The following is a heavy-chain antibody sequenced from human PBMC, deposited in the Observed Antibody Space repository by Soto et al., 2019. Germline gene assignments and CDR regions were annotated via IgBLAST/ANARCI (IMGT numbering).Heavy chain of an antibody. J-gene: IGHJ4*02. CDR1: GFTFSSYA. Sequence: QVQLVESGGGVVQPGRSLRLSCAASGFTFSSYAMHWVRQAPGKGLEWVAVISYDGSNKYYADSVKGRFTISRDNSKNTLYLQRNSLRAEDTAVYYCARDIAVAGPGGCLDYWGQGTLVTVSS. D-gene: IGHD6-19*01. CDR2: ISYDGSNK. V-gene: IGHV3-30-3*01. CDR3: ARDIAVAGPGGCLDY.